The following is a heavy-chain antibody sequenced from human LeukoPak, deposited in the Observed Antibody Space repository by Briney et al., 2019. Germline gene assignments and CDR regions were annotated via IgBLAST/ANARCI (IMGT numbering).Heavy chain of an antibody. CDR1: GFSFSSYW. Sequence: PGGSLRLSCAASGFSFSSYWMHWVRQAPGKGLEWVAFIRYDGSNKYYADSVKGRFTISRDNAKNSLYLQMNSLRAEDTAVYYCATDGRASGPYYYYMNVWGTGTTVTVSS. J-gene: IGHJ6*03. D-gene: IGHD6-13*01. CDR2: IRYDGSNK. V-gene: IGHV3-30*02. CDR3: ATDGRASGPYYYYMNV.